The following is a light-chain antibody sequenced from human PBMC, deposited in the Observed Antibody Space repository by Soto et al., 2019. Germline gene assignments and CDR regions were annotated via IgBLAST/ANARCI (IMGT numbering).Light chain of an antibody. CDR2: EGS. CDR1: SSDVGSYNL. J-gene: IGLJ1*01. Sequence: QSALTQPASVSGSPGQSITISCTGTSSDVGSYNLVSWYQQHPGKAPKHMIYEGSKRPSGVSNRFSGSKSGNTASLTISGLQAEDEADYYCCSYAGSSTYVFGTGTKPTVL. CDR3: CSYAGSSTYV. V-gene: IGLV2-23*01.